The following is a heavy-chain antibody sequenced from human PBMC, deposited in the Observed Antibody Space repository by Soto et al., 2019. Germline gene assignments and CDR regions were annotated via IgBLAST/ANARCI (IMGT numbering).Heavy chain of an antibody. CDR2: IWYDGSNK. CDR1: GFTFSSYG. D-gene: IGHD3-22*01. V-gene: IGHV3-33*01. J-gene: IGHJ4*02. CDR3: ARDIYDSSGYRANDYFDY. Sequence: PGGSLRLSCAASGFTFSSYGMHWVRQAPGKGLEWVAVIWYDGSNKYYADSVKGRFTISRDNSKNTLYLQMNSLRAEDTAVYYCARDIYDSSGYRANDYFDYWGQGTLVTVSS.